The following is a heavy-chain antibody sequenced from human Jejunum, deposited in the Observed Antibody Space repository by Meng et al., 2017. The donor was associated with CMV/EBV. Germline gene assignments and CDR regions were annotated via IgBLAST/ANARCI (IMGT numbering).Heavy chain of an antibody. CDR3: ARVPSYGSGSYYKLDY. CDR1: VTFSSYW. D-gene: IGHD3-10*01. Sequence: VTFSSYWIPWVRQDPGKGLVWVSRINSDGSSTSYADSVKGRFTISRDNAKNTLYLQMNSLRAEDTAVYYCARVPSYGSGSYYKLDYWGQGTLVTVSS. CDR2: INSDGSST. J-gene: IGHJ4*02. V-gene: IGHV3-74*01.